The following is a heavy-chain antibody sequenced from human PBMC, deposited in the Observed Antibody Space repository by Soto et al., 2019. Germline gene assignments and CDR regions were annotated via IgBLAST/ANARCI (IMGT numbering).Heavy chain of an antibody. CDR3: ARWEQEAGIFDY. V-gene: IGHV1-69*02. CDR1: GGTFSSYT. CDR2: IIPILGIA. Sequence: GASVKVSCKASGGTFSSYTSSWVRQAPGQGLEWMGRIIPILGIANYAQKFQGRVTITADKSTSTAYMELSSLRSEDTAVYYCARWEQEAGIFDYWGQGTLVTVSS. D-gene: IGHD6-13*01. J-gene: IGHJ4*02.